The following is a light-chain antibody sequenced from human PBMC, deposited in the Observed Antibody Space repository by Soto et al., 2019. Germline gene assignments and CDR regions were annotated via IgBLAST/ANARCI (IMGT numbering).Light chain of an antibody. CDR3: LQNNRYPWT. CDR2: AAS. V-gene: IGKV1-17*03. J-gene: IGKJ1*01. Sequence: DIQMTQSPSAMSASVGDRVTITCRASQDISDFLAWFQQEPGEVPKRLIYAASSLESGVPSRFSGSGSGTEFTLTISSLQPEDFATYYCLQNNRYPWTFGQGTKVDIK. CDR1: QDISDF.